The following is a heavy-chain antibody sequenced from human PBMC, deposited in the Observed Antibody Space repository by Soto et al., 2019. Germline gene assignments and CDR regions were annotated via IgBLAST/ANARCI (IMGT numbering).Heavy chain of an antibody. Sequence: GGSLRLSCAPSGFTFSDYYRSWIRQAPGKGLEWISSISGSGGTIHHADSVKGRFTISRDNAKNSLYLQMNSLRAEDTAVYYCARSSGYYNVEYFHYWGQGTLVTVSS. CDR1: GFTFSDYY. J-gene: IGHJ4*02. CDR2: ISGSGGTI. V-gene: IGHV3-11*01. CDR3: ARSSGYYNVEYFHY. D-gene: IGHD3-22*01.